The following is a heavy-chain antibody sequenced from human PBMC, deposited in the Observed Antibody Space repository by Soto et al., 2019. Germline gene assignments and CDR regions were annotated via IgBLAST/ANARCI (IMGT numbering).Heavy chain of an antibody. V-gene: IGHV2-70*01. J-gene: IGHJ4*02. CDR3: ARSTDLGAFLYFDY. Sequence: SGPTLVNPTQTLTLTCTFSGFSLSSSGMCVSWIRQPPGKALEWLALIAWDDDKYYNTSLKTRLTISKDTSKNQVVLTMTNMDPVDTATYFCARSTDLGAFLYFDYWGQGTLVTVSS. D-gene: IGHD3-16*01. CDR2: IAWDDDK. CDR1: GFSLSSSGMC.